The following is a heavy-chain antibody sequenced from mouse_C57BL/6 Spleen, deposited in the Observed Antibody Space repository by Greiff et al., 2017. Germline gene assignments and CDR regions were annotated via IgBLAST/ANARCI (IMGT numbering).Heavy chain of an antibody. CDR3: ARMGTYYAMDY. Sequence: EVLLVESGGGLVKPGGSLKLSCAASGFTFSDYGMHWVRQAPETGLEWVAYISSCISTIYYADTVKGRFPISRDNAKNTLFLQMTSLRSEDTAMYYCARMGTYYAMDYWGQGTSVTVSS. V-gene: IGHV5-17*01. J-gene: IGHJ4*01. CDR1: GFTFSDYG. CDR2: ISSCISTI. D-gene: IGHD3-3*01.